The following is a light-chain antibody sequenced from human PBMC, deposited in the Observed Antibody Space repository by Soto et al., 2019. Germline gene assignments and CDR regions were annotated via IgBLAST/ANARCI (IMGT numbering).Light chain of an antibody. CDR2: AAS. Sequence: DIQMTQSPSSLSASVGDRVTITCRASQSISSYLNWYQQKPGKAPKLLIYAASSLQSGVPSRFSGSGSGTDFTLTISSLQPEAFATYYCQQSYSTPVFGQGTKLEIQ. CDR1: QSISSY. CDR3: QQSYSTPV. V-gene: IGKV1-39*01. J-gene: IGKJ2*01.